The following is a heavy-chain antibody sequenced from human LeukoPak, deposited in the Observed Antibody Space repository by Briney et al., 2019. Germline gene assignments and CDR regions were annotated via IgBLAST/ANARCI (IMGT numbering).Heavy chain of an antibody. V-gene: IGHV1-46*01. J-gene: IGHJ4*02. CDR1: GYTFTSYG. CDR3: ARGGKKTLGY. CDR2: INPSGGST. D-gene: IGHD3-16*01. Sequence: ASVKVSCKASGYTFTSYGISWVRQAPGQGLEWMGIINPSGGSTSYAQKFQGRVTMTRDTSTSTVYMELSSLRSEDTAVYYCARGGKKTLGYWGQGTLVTVSS.